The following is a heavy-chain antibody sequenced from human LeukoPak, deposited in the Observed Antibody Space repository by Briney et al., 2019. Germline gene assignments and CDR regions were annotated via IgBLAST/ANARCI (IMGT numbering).Heavy chain of an antibody. V-gene: IGHV3-7*03. Sequence: GGSLRLSCAVSGFTFNTYWMTWVRQAPGKGLEWVANINQDGSDTYSADSVRGRFTISRDNAKSSLSLEMNSLRVEDTAVYYCATSGYSGYGIDYWGQGTLVAVSS. CDR2: INQDGSDT. CDR1: GFTFNTYW. J-gene: IGHJ4*02. CDR3: ATSGYSGYGIDY. D-gene: IGHD5-12*01.